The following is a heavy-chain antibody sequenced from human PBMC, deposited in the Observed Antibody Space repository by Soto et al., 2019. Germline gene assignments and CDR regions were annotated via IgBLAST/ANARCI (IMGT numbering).Heavy chain of an antibody. CDR2: IIPIFGTA. J-gene: IGHJ3*02. CDR3: ARDITSASSPSDAFDI. V-gene: IGHV1-69*06. CDR1: GGTFSSYA. Sequence: KVSCKASGGTFSSYAISWVRQAPGQGLEWMGGIIPIFGTANYAQKFQGRVTITADKSTSTAYMELSSLRSEDTAVYYCARDITSASSPSDAFDIWGQGTMVTVSS. D-gene: IGHD6-6*01.